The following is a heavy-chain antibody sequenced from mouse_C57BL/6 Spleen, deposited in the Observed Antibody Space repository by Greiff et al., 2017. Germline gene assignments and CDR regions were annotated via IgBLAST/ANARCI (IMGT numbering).Heavy chain of an antibody. J-gene: IGHJ4*01. Sequence: VQRVESGPELVKPGASVKISCKASGYAFSSSWMNWVKQRPGKGLEWIGRIYPGDGDTNYNGKFKGKATLTADKSSSTAYMQLSSLTSEDSAVYFCARPLYYAMDYWGQGTSVTVSS. CDR1: GYAFSSSW. CDR3: ARPLYYAMDY. V-gene: IGHV1-82*01. CDR2: IYPGDGDT.